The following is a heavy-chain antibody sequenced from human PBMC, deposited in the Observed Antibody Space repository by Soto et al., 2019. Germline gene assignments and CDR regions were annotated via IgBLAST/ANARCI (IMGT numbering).Heavy chain of an antibody. CDR1: GFTFSNAW. CDR3: TTDVGYNQWEGY. J-gene: IGHJ4*02. V-gene: IGHV3-15*01. Sequence: EVQLVESGGGLVKPGGSLRLSCAASGFTFSNAWMSWVRQAPGKGLEWVGRIKSKTDGGTTDYAAPVKGRFTISRDDSKNTLYLQMNSLKTEDTAEYYCTTDVGYNQWEGYWGQGTLVTVSS. CDR2: IKSKTDGGTT. D-gene: IGHD1-20*01.